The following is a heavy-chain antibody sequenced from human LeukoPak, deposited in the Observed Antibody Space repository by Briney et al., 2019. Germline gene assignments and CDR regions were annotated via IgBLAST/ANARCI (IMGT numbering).Heavy chain of an antibody. CDR3: AKRGSGWSGPFDY. CDR2: ISYDGTNK. J-gene: IGHJ4*02. D-gene: IGHD6-19*01. V-gene: IGHV3-30-3*02. CDR1: GFTFSSYA. Sequence: PGGSLRLSCAASGFTFSSYAMHWVRQAPGKGLEWVAFISYDGTNKYYADSVKGRFTISRDNSKNTLYLQMNSLRAEDMAVYYCAKRGSGWSGPFDYWGQGTLVTVSS.